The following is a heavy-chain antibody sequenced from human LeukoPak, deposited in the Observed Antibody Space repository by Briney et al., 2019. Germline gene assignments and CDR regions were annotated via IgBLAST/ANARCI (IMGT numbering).Heavy chain of an antibody. CDR1: GFTFKNYG. CDR2: MSYDGSNR. D-gene: IGHD3-22*01. CDR3: AKDTTLYYYDSSGYLDY. V-gene: IGHV3-30*18. Sequence: PGRSLRLSCAASGFTFKNYGMHWVRQAPGKGLEWVAVMSYDGSNRYYSDSVKGRFTISRDNSKNTLYLQMNNLRAEDTAVYYCAKDTTLYYYDSSGYLDYWGQGTLVTVSS. J-gene: IGHJ4*02.